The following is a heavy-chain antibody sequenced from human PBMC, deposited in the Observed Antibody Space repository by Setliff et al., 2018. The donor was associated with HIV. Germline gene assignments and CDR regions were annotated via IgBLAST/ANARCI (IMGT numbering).Heavy chain of an antibody. D-gene: IGHD3-3*01. CDR1: GYTFTASY. V-gene: IGHV1-2*02. Sequence: GASVKVSCKTSGYTFTASYLHWVRQAPGQGLQWMGWMHPNSGATKYAQKFRDGVTLTGDTSISTASMELSSLKSDDTAMYYCATSTSRFFWNGFYQGGFGSRNSHAFENWGQGTLVTVSS. J-gene: IGHJ4*02. CDR2: MHPNSGAT. CDR3: ATSTSRFFWNGFYQGGFGSRNSHAFEN.